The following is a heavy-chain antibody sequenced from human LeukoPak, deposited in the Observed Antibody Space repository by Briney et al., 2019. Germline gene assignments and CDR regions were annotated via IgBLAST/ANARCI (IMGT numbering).Heavy chain of an antibody. CDR3: ARAFTMVRGVIIGPTYY. CDR2: INPNSGGT. J-gene: IGHJ4*02. Sequence: ASVKVSFKASGYTFTGYYMHWVRQAPGQGLEWMGRINPNSGGTNYAQKFQGRVTMTRDTSISTAYMELSRLRSDDTAVYYCARAFTMVRGVIIGPTYYWGQGTLVTVSS. CDR1: GYTFTGYY. D-gene: IGHD3-10*01. V-gene: IGHV1-2*06.